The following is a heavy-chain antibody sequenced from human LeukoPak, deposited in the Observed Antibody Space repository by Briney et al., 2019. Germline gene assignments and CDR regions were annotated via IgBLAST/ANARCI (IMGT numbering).Heavy chain of an antibody. Sequence: ASVKVSCKASGGTFSSYTISWVRQAPGQGLEWMGRIIPILGIANYAQKFQGRVTITADKSTSTAYMELSSLRSEDTAVYYCARGEITMIVVPWRSEYSQHWGQGTLVTVSS. CDR2: IIPILGIA. V-gene: IGHV1-69*02. CDR1: GGTFSSYT. J-gene: IGHJ1*01. D-gene: IGHD3-22*01. CDR3: ARGEITMIVVPWRSEYSQH.